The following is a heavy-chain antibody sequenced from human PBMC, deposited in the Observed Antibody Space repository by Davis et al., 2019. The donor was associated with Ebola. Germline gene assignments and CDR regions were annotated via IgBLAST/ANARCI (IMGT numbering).Heavy chain of an antibody. Sequence: GESLKISCAASGFTFSSYWMSWVRQAPGKGLEWVANIKQDGSEKYYVDSVKGRFTISRDNAKNSLYLQMNSLRAEDTAVYYCATRGSSREFDYWGQGTLVSVS. CDR1: GFTFSSYW. CDR2: IKQDGSEK. CDR3: ATRGSSREFDY. D-gene: IGHD6-13*01. J-gene: IGHJ4*02. V-gene: IGHV3-7*01.